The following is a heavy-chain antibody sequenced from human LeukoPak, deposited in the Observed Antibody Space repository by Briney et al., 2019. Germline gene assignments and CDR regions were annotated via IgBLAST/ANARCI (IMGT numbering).Heavy chain of an antibody. J-gene: IGHJ5*02. CDR3: ARDNLYDFWSGSNNWFDP. D-gene: IGHD3-3*01. CDR2: IYTSGST. Sequence: SETLSLTCTVSGGSISSYYWSWIRQPAGKGLEWIGRIYTSGSTNYNPSLKSRVTMSVDTSKNQFSLKLSSVTAADTAVYYCARDNLYDFWSGSNNWFDPWGQGTLVTVSS. V-gene: IGHV4-4*07. CDR1: GGSISSYY.